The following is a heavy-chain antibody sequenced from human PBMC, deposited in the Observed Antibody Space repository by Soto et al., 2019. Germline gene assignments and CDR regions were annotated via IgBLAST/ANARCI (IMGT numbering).Heavy chain of an antibody. Sequence: GGSLRLSCAASGFIFSGSAIHWVRQASGKGLGWVARIRSKGNNYATAYAASVKGRFTISRDDSKKTAYLQLNSLKAEDTAIYYCARIYSDALDIWGQGTMVTVSS. CDR1: GFIFSGSA. CDR3: ARIYSDALDI. CDR2: IRSKGNNYAT. D-gene: IGHD1-26*01. V-gene: IGHV3-73*01. J-gene: IGHJ3*02.